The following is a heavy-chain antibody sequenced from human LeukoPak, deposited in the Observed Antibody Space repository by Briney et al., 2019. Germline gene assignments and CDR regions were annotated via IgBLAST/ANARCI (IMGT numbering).Heavy chain of an antibody. CDR3: ARGYCSSTSCSDAFDI. Sequence: ASVKVSCKASGGTFSSYAISWVRQAPGQGLEWVGGIIPVFGTVKYAQKLQGRVTITTDESTSTVYMELSSLRSEDTAVYYCARGYCSSTSCSDAFDIWGQGTMVTVSS. V-gene: IGHV1-69*05. D-gene: IGHD2-2*01. CDR1: GGTFSSYA. CDR2: IIPVFGTV. J-gene: IGHJ3*02.